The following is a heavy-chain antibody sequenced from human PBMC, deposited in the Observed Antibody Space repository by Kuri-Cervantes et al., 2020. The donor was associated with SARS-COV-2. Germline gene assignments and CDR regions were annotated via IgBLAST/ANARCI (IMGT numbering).Heavy chain of an antibody. CDR3: ARDPNDWAFDI. V-gene: IGHV3-21*01. D-gene: IGHD1-1*01. CDR1: GFTFSSYS. Sequence: GESLKISCAASGFTFSSYSMNWVRQAPGKGLEWVSSISSSSSYIYYADSVKGRFTISRDNAKNTPYLQMNSLRAEDTAVYYCARDPNDWAFDIWGQGTMVTVSS. J-gene: IGHJ3*02. CDR2: ISSSSSYI.